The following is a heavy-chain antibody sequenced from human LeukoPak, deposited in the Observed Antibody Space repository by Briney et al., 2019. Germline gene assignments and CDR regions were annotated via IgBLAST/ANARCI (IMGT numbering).Heavy chain of an antibody. Sequence: GGSLRLSCAASGFTFDDYAMHWVRQAPGKGLEWVSGISWNSDIIVYADSVKGRFTISRDNAKNSLYLQMNSLKTEDMAFYYCAKDYQRGHSYGYFDYWGQGTLVTVSS. CDR2: ISWNSDII. CDR1: GFTFDDYA. J-gene: IGHJ4*02. V-gene: IGHV3-9*03. D-gene: IGHD5-18*01. CDR3: AKDYQRGHSYGYFDY.